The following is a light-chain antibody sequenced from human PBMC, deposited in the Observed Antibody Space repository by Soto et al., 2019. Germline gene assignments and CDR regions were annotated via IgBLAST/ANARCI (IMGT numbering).Light chain of an antibody. CDR3: QQYGSSPIT. CDR2: GAS. V-gene: IGKV3-20*01. Sequence: EIVLTQSPGTLSLSPGERGTLPCRASQSVINNYLAWYQQKPGQAPRLLIYGASSRATGIPERFSGSGSGTEFTLTISRLAPEDFAVYYCQQYGSSPITFSHGTRLEIK. J-gene: IGKJ5*01. CDR1: QSVINNY.